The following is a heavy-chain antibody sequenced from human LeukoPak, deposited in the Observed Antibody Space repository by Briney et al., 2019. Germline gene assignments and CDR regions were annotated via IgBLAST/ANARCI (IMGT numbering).Heavy chain of an antibody. J-gene: IGHJ4*02. D-gene: IGHD2-15*01. Sequence: GGSLRLSCAASGFTFNTYWMTWVRQAPGRGLEWVANIKQDGSEKYYVESVKGRFSISRDNAKSSLDLQMNSLRAEDTAVYYCARDFSGTALDYWGQGTLVTVSS. CDR2: IKQDGSEK. CDR3: ARDFSGTALDY. CDR1: GFTFNTYW. V-gene: IGHV3-7*01.